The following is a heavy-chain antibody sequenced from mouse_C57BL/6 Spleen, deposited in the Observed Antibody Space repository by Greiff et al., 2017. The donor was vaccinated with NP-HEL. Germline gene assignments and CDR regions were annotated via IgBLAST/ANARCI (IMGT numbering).Heavy chain of an antibody. CDR2: IHPNSGST. CDR3: AIYDYDGAWFAY. D-gene: IGHD2-4*01. Sequence: QVQLQQPGAELVKPGASVKLSCKASGYTFTSYWMHWVKQRPGQGLEWIGMIHPNSGSTNYNEKFKSKATLTVDKSSSTAYMQLSSLTSEDSAVYYCAIYDYDGAWFAYWGQGTLVTVSA. V-gene: IGHV1-64*01. J-gene: IGHJ3*01. CDR1: GYTFTSYW.